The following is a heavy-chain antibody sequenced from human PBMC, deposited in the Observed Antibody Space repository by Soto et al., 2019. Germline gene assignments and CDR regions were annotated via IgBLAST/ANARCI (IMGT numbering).Heavy chain of an antibody. CDR1: GYTFTSYG. V-gene: IGHV1-18*01. D-gene: IGHD3-3*01. CDR2: ISAYNGNT. CDR3: ARYQRFLEWLLLRADAFDI. J-gene: IGHJ3*02. Sequence: GASVKVSWKASGYTFTSYGISWVRQAPGQGLEWMGWISAYNGNTNYAQKLQGRVTMTTDTSTSTAYTELGSLRSDDTAVYYCARYQRFLEWLLLRADAFDIWGQGTMVTVPS.